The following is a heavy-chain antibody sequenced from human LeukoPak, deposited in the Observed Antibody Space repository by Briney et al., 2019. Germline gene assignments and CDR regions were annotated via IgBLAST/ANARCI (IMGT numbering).Heavy chain of an antibody. D-gene: IGHD3-22*01. CDR1: GGSFSGYY. CDR2: IHHSGSP. V-gene: IGHV4-34*01. J-gene: IGHJ4*02. Sequence: SETLSLTCAVYGGSFSGYYWSWVRQSPEKGLEWIGEIHHSGSPNYNPSLKSRVTISVDTSKSQFSLKLSSVTAADTAVYYCARGDYYDSSGLGYWGQGTLVTVSS. CDR3: ARGDYYDSSGLGY.